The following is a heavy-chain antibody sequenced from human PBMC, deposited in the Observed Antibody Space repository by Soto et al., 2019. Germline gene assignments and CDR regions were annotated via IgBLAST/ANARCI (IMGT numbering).Heavy chain of an antibody. D-gene: IGHD3-22*01. CDR2: IIPIFGTA. V-gene: IGHV1-69*13. CDR3: ARETNYYDSSGYYYVSGFDY. Sequence: ASVKVSCKASGGTFSSYAISWVRQAPGQGLEWMGGIIPIFGTANYAQKFQGRVTITADESTSTAYMELSSLRSEDTAVYYCARETNYYDSSGYYYVSGFDYWGQGTLVTVSS. CDR1: GGTFSSYA. J-gene: IGHJ4*02.